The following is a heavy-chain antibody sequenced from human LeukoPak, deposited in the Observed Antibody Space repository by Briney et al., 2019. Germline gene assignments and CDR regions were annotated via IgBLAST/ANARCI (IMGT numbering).Heavy chain of an antibody. V-gene: IGHV3-30-3*01. CDR3: ARDLTPANWNVPFDY. Sequence: GGSLRLSCAASGFTFSSYAMHWVRQAPGKGLEWVAVISYDGSNKYYADSVKGRFTISRDNSKNTLYLQMNSLRAEDTAVYYCARDLTPANWNVPFDYWGQGTLVTVSS. CDR1: GFTFSSYA. CDR2: ISYDGSNK. J-gene: IGHJ4*02. D-gene: IGHD1-1*01.